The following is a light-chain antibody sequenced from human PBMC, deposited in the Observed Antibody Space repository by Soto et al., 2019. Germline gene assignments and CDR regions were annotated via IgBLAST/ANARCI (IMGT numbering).Light chain of an antibody. Sequence: EIVLTQSPGTLSLSPGGGATLSCRASQSVSSSYLAWYQQKPGQAPRLIIYGASSRATGIPDRFSGSGSGTDCTLTISRLEPEDVAVYYCQQYGSSLWTFGQGTKVDIK. J-gene: IGKJ1*01. CDR2: GAS. CDR3: QQYGSSLWT. V-gene: IGKV3-20*01. CDR1: QSVSSSY.